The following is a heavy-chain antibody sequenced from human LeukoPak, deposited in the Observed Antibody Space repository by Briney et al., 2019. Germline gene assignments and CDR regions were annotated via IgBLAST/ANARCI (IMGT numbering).Heavy chain of an antibody. V-gene: IGHV1-46*01. CDR1: GYTFTSYY. CDR3: ARDQGLPHYYYYGMDA. Sequence: GASVKVSCKASGYTFTSYYMHWVRQAPGQGLEWMGIINPSGGSTSYAQKFQGRVTMTRDTSTSTVYMELSSLRSEDTAVYYCARDQGLPHYYYYGMDAWGQGTTVTVSS. J-gene: IGHJ6*02. CDR2: INPSGGST.